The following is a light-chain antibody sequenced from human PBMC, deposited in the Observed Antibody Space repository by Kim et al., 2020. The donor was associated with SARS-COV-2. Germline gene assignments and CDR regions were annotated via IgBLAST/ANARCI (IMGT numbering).Light chain of an antibody. J-gene: IGLJ3*02. CDR2: DLN. CDR1: SSDVGDYKY. V-gene: IGLV2-14*03. CDR3: SSYTTNSVL. Sequence: QSAMTQPASVSGSPGQSITISCTGTSSDVGDYKYVSWYQQHPDKAPKLIIFDLNNRPSGVSNRFSGSKSGNTASLTISGLQAEDEAEYYCSSYTTNSVLFGGGTKLTVL.